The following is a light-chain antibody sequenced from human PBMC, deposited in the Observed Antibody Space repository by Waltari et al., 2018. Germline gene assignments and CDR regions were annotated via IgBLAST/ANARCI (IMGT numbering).Light chain of an antibody. V-gene: IGKV3-20*01. CDR3: QHYVRLPVP. CDR1: RP. J-gene: IGKJ1*01. Sequence: RPLVWYHQKPGQAPRRRMYGASIRATGIPDMFSGSGSGTDFSLTISRLEPEDFAVYYCQHYVRLPVPFGQGTKVEL. CDR2: GAS.